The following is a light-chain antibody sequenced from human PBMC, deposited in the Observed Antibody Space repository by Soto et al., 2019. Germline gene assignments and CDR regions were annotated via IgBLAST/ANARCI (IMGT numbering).Light chain of an antibody. CDR3: QQYGGSPRT. CDR1: QSVSNNY. Sequence: EIVLTQSPGTLSLSPGERATLSCRASQSVSNNYLAWYQQKPGQAPRLLIYGASSRATGIPDRLSGSGSGTEFTLTMSRVEPEDFAVFYCQQYGGSPRTFGQGTRVEIK. CDR2: GAS. V-gene: IGKV3-20*01. J-gene: IGKJ1*01.